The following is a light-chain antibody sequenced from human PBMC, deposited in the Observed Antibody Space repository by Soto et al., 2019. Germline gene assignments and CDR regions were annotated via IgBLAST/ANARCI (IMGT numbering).Light chain of an antibody. CDR2: DAS. J-gene: IGKJ1*01. Sequence: DVQMNPSASTLYASVGARGTITCRASQSISSWLALYQQKPGKAPKLLLYDASSLESRVPSRFSGSGSGTEFTLTISSLQPDDFATYYCQQYNSYVWTFGQGTKVEIK. V-gene: IGKV1-5*01. CDR1: QSISSW. CDR3: QQYNSYVWT.